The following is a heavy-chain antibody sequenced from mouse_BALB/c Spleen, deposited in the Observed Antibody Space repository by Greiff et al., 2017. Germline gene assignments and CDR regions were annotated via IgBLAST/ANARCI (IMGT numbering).Heavy chain of an antibody. D-gene: IGHD1-1*01. Sequence: VQLQQSGPGLVAPSQSLSITCTVSGFSLTSYGVHWVRQPPGKGLEWLGVIWAGGSTNYNSALMSRLSISKDNSKSQVFLKMNSLQTDDTAMYYCATYGSSYVRYAMDYWGQGTSVTVSS. J-gene: IGHJ4*01. CDR2: IWAGGST. V-gene: IGHV2-9*02. CDR3: ATYGSSYVRYAMDY. CDR1: GFSLTSYG.